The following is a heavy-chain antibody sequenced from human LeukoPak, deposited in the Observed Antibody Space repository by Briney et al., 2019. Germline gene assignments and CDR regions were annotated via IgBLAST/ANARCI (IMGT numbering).Heavy chain of an antibody. V-gene: IGHV4-59*01. Sequence: SETLSLTCTVSGGSISSYYWSWIRQPPGKGLEWIGYIYYSGSTNYNPSLESRVTISVDTSKNQSSLKLSSVTAADTAVYFCARWYSSSSRAFDIWGQGTMVTVSS. J-gene: IGHJ3*02. CDR1: GGSISSYY. CDR2: IYYSGST. CDR3: ARWYSSSSRAFDI. D-gene: IGHD6-6*01.